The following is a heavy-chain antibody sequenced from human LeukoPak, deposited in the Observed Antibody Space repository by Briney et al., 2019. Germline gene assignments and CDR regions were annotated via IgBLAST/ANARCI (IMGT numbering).Heavy chain of an antibody. J-gene: IGHJ1*01. D-gene: IGHD3-9*01. CDR3: ARVRLANTPEFFQH. CDR2: IKQDGGEK. CDR1: GFTFNVYW. Sequence: PGGSLRLSCAASGFTFNVYWMSWVRQAPGKGLEWVASIKQDGGEKRYVDSVKGRFTISRDNTENSLYLQMNSLGAEDTALYYCARVRLANTPEFFQHWGQGTLVTVSS. V-gene: IGHV3-7*03.